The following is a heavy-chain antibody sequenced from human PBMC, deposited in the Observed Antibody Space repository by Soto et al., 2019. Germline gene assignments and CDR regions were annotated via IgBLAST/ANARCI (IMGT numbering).Heavy chain of an antibody. Sequence: PWGSLRLSCAASGFTFISYGIHFFRQAPGKGLEWVAVIWYDGSNKYYADSVKGRFTISRDNSKNTLYLQRNSLRAEDTAVYYCARVSRSALVLKYWGQGTLVTVSS. CDR2: IWYDGSNK. CDR3: ARVSRSALVLKY. D-gene: IGHD1-26*01. V-gene: IGHV3-33*01. J-gene: IGHJ4*02. CDR1: GFTFISYG.